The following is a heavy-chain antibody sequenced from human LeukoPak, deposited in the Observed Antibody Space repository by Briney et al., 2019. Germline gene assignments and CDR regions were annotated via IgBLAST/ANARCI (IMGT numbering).Heavy chain of an antibody. D-gene: IGHD3-3*01. CDR1: GFSFSSYA. V-gene: IGHV3-23*01. Sequence: GGSLRLSCAASGFSFSSYAMTWVRQAPGKGLEWVSAISGSGGSTYYADSVKGRFTISRDNSKNTLFLQMNSLRAEDTAVYYWGKPDIIQVYHPGSWPAPWGQGPLVTVSS. CDR2: ISGSGGST. J-gene: IGHJ5*02. CDR3: GKPDIIQVYHPGSWPAP.